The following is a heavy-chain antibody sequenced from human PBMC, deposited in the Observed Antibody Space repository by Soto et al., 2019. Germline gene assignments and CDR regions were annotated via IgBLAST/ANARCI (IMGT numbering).Heavy chain of an antibody. V-gene: IGHV4-4*02. Sequence: PSETLSLTCAVSGGSMTTHNWWSWVRQAPGKGLEWIGEIYHRGVTNYNPSLKSRVTISVDTSKNQFSLKVISVTAADTAVYYCARDDGGNYWLFDSWGQGTLVTVSS. CDR3: ARDDGGNYWLFDS. CDR1: GGSMTTHNW. CDR2: IYHRGVT. J-gene: IGHJ4*02. D-gene: IGHD1-7*01.